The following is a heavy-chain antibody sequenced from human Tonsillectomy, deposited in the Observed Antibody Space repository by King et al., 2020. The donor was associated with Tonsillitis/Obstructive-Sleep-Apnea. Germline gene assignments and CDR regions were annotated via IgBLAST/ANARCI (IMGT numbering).Heavy chain of an antibody. J-gene: IGHJ6*03. V-gene: IGHV1-46*01. Sequence: QLVQSGAEVKKPGASVKVSCKASGYTFTRYYMHWVRQAPGQGLEWMGIINPSGGSTSYAQKIQGRVTMTRDTSTSTVYMELSSLRCEDRAVYYCARDSDVADYYYYYMDVWGKGTKVTVSS. CDR1: GYTFTRYY. CDR3: ARDSDVADYYYYYMDV. CDR2: INPSGGST. D-gene: IGHD6-19*01.